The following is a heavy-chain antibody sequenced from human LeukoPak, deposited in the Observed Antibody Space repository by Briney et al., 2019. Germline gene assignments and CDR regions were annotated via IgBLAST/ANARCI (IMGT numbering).Heavy chain of an antibody. CDR3: ARLDCTGDGCYNH. D-gene: IGHD2-8*02. J-gene: IGHJ4*02. V-gene: IGHV4-59*08. CDR2: VSSDGTT. Sequence: PSETLSLTCSVSGDSVTSYYWSWIRQPPGKGLEWIGYVSSDGTTNYTPSLRSRVIMSVDTAKNHISLSLTSLTAADTAIYYCARLDCTGDGCYNHWGQGTLATVSS. CDR1: GDSVTSYY.